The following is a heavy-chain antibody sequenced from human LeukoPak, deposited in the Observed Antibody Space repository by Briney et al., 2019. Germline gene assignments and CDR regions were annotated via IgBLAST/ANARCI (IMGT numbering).Heavy chain of an antibody. CDR3: AGDRATSYFDY. CDR2: IWYDGSNK. J-gene: IGHJ4*02. Sequence: PGTSLRLPCAASGFTFRSHGMHWVRQAPGKGLEWVAFIWYDGSNKYYTDSVKGRFTISRDNSKNTLYLQMNSLRAEDTAVYYCAGDRATSYFDYWGQGALVTISS. V-gene: IGHV3-33*01. D-gene: IGHD1-26*01. CDR1: GFTFRSHG.